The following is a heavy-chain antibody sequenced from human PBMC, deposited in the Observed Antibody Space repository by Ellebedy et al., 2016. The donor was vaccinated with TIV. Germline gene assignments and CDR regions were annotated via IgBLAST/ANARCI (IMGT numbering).Heavy chain of an antibody. V-gene: IGHV5-10-1*01. CDR2: IDPTDSYT. D-gene: IGHD3-9*01. CDR3: ARHRLRYFDWFES. Sequence: GESLKISCKGSGYSFPTYWISWVRQMPGQGLEWMGKIDPTDSYTNYSPSFQGHVTISVDRSIGTAYLQLGSLKASDTAMYYCARHRLRYFDWFESWGQGTLVTVSS. CDR1: GYSFPTYW. J-gene: IGHJ5*01.